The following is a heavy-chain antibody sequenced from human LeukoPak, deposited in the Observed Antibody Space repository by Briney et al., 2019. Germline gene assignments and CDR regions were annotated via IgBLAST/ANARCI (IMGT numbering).Heavy chain of an antibody. Sequence: PGGSLRLSCAASGFTFSDYYMGWIRQAPGKGLEWVSYITSGGNSVYYAASVKGRFTISRDNAKNSLYLQVNSLTAEDTAVYYCARAGVDTSGYYYQGFDYWGQGTLVTVSS. CDR1: GFTFSDYY. D-gene: IGHD3-3*01. CDR2: ITSGGNSV. J-gene: IGHJ4*02. CDR3: ARAGVDTSGYYYQGFDY. V-gene: IGHV3-11*04.